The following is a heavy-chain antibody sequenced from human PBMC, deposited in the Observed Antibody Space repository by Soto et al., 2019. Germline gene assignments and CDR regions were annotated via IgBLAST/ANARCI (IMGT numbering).Heavy chain of an antibody. Sequence: QVQLVQSGAEVKKPGSSVKVSCKASGGTFRSYSISWVRQAPGHGLEWLGGIIPIFDITNYAQKFQGRVTITADESTSTAYMELSSLGSDDTAVYYCARPDEGGYSSNHHYYYAVDVWGQGTTCTV. J-gene: IGHJ6*02. CDR1: GGTFRSYS. D-gene: IGHD3-22*01. CDR2: IIPIFDIT. CDR3: ARPDEGGYSSNHHYYYAVDV. V-gene: IGHV1-69*01.